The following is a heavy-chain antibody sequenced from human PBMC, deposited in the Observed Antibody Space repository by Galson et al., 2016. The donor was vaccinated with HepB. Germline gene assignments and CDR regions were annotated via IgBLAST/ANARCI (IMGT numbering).Heavy chain of an antibody. J-gene: IGHJ4*02. CDR1: GGSISSGGYY. D-gene: IGHD4-17*01. V-gene: IGHV4-31*03. CDR3: ARMGYGDAYYFDY. CDR2: IYYSGST. Sequence: TLSLTCTVSGGSISSGGYYWSWIRQHPGKGLEWIGYIYYSGSTYYNPSLKSRVTLSVDTSKNQFSLKLGSVTAADTAVYYCARMGYGDAYYFDYWGQGTLVTVSS.